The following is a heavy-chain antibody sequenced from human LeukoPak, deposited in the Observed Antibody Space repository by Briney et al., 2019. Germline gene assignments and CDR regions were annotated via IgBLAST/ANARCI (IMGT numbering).Heavy chain of an antibody. D-gene: IGHD5-24*01. Sequence: GGSLRLSCAASGFILSNYAVHWVRQPAGKGLEWVSALGTAGDTFYPGSVKGRFTISRDNAKKSLFLQMSSLRAEDTAIYYCARQSTPHGNFDYWGQGTLVTVSS. CDR1: GFILSNYA. V-gene: IGHV3-13*01. J-gene: IGHJ4*02. CDR3: ARQSTPHGNFDY. CDR2: LGTAGDT.